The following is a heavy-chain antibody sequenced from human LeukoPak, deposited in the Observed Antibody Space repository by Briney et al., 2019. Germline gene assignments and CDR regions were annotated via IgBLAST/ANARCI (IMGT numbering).Heavy chain of an antibody. J-gene: IGHJ4*02. Sequence: QPGGSLRLSCAASGFTFSSYAMSWVRQAPGKGLEWVSLIYSDDTTLYADSVKGRFTISRDISKNTLYLQMSSLRAEDTAVYYCARRAGGYSHPYDYWGQGVLVTVSS. CDR1: GFTFSSYA. V-gene: IGHV3-53*01. D-gene: IGHD4-23*01. CDR2: IYSDDTT. CDR3: ARRAGGYSHPYDY.